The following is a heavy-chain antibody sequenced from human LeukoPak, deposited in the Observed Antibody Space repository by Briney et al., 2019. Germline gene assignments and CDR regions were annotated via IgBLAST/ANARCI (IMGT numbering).Heavy chain of an antibody. V-gene: IGHV3-48*03. CDR2: IGSSGTTI. J-gene: IGHJ4*02. CDR1: GFPFSVYE. CDR3: ALLAVASDFDY. Sequence: PGGSLRLSCAVSGFPFSVYEMNWVRQAPGKGLEWVSNIGSSGTTIYYADSVKGRFSISRDNAKSSLYLQMNSLRVEDTAVYYCALLAVASDFDYWGQGGLVTVSS. D-gene: IGHD6-19*01.